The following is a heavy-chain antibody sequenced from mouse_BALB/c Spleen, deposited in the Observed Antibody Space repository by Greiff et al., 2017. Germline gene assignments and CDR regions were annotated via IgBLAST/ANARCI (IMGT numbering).Heavy chain of an antibody. Sequence: VQLVESGAELMKPGASVKISCKATGYTFSSYWIEWVKQRPGHGLEWIGEILPGSGSTNYNEKFKGKATFTADTSSNTAYMQLSSLTSEDSAVYYCARRTLYYYGSRGGYFDVWGAGTTVTVSS. CDR1: GYTFSSYW. V-gene: IGHV1-9*01. J-gene: IGHJ1*01. CDR3: ARRTLYYYGSRGGYFDV. D-gene: IGHD1-1*01. CDR2: ILPGSGST.